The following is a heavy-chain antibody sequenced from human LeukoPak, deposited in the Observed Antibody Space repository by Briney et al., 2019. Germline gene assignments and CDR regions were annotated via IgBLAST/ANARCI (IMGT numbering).Heavy chain of an antibody. V-gene: IGHV3-23*01. J-gene: IGHJ5*02. D-gene: IGHD1-26*01. Sequence: GGSLRLSCAASGFTFSSYAMSWIRQAPGKGLEWVSAISGSGGSTYYADSVKGRFTISRDNSKNTLYLQMNSLRAVDTAVYYCAKAPVGATPNWFDPWGQGTLVTVSS. CDR3: AKAPVGATPNWFDP. CDR1: GFTFSSYA. CDR2: ISGSGGST.